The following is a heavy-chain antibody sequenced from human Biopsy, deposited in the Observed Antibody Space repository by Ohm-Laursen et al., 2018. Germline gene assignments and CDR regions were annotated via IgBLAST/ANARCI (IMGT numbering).Heavy chain of an antibody. Sequence: SLRLSCAAPGFTFNNYGMQWVRQAPGKGLEWVAFIFYDGSNTYYADSVKGRFTISRDNSRDTLYLQMSSLRAEDTAVYYCAKDKYNYTPIGGFSMDVWGQGTTVTVSS. J-gene: IGHJ6*02. D-gene: IGHD1-1*01. CDR3: AKDKYNYTPIGGFSMDV. V-gene: IGHV3-30*18. CDR1: GFTFNNYG. CDR2: IFYDGSNT.